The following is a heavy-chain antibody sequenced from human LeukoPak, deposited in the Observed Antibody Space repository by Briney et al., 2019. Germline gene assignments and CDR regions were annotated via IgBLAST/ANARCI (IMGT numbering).Heavy chain of an antibody. D-gene: IGHD2/OR15-2a*01. Sequence: GGSLRLSCAASGFTLSSYAMHWVRQAPGKGLEWVAVISYDGSNKYYADSVKGRFTISRDNSKNTLYLQMNSLRAEDTAVYYCARGIWWFDPWGQGTLVTVSS. CDR3: ARGIWWFDP. J-gene: IGHJ5*02. CDR1: GFTLSSYA. V-gene: IGHV3-30*14. CDR2: ISYDGSNK.